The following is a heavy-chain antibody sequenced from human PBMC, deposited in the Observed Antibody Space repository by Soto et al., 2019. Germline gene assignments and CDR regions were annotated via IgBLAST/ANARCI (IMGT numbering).Heavy chain of an antibody. CDR1: GGSISSYY. CDR3: ARLLFGAANWFDP. CDR2: IYYSGST. V-gene: IGHV4-59*01. D-gene: IGHD3-10*01. Sequence: SETLSLTCTVSGGSISSYYWSWIRQPPGKGLEWIGYIYYSGSTNYNPSLKSRVTISVDTSKNQFSLKLSSVTAADTAVYYCARLLFGAANWFDPWGQETLVTVPQ. J-gene: IGHJ5*02.